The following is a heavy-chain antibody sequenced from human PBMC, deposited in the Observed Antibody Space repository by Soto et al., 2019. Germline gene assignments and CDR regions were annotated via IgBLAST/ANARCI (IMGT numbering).Heavy chain of an antibody. CDR1: GFTFSSYV. J-gene: IGHJ4*02. CDR3: AKGVAVVTPAYFDY. Sequence: EVQLLASGGGLVQPGGSLRLSCAASGFTFSSYVMSWVRQAPGKGLEWVSGISNSGGSTYHTDSVKGRFTISRDNSKNALYRQTNCLRAENTGVYYCAKGVAVVTPAYFDYWGQGTLVTVSS. V-gene: IGHV3-23*01. CDR2: ISNSGGST. D-gene: IGHD2-21*02.